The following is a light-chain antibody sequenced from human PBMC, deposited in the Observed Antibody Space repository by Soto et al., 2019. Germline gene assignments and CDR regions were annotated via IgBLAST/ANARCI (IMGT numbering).Light chain of an antibody. CDR3: QQYNSYST. CDR2: DAS. CDR1: QSIRSW. Sequence: DIQMTQSLSTLSASVGDRVTITCRASQSIRSWLAWYQQKPGKAPTLLIYDASSLESGVPSRFSGSGSGTEFTLTNSSLQPDDFATYYCQQYNSYSTFGQGTKLEIK. V-gene: IGKV1-5*01. J-gene: IGKJ2*01.